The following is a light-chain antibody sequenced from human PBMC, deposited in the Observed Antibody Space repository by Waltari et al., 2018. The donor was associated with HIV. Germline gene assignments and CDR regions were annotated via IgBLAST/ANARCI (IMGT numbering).Light chain of an antibody. CDR1: RPHLGNGN. CDR2: KNY. Sequence: QAVPTPPPSASGTPGPRVTIPCSGSRPHLGNGNVIWYQQRPGTAPKLLIYKNYHRPSGVSDRFSGSKSGASASLAISGLRSEDEADYYYTGWDSSLSEYLFGTGTKVTVL. J-gene: IGLJ1*01. CDR3: TGWDSSLSEYL. V-gene: IGLV1-47*01.